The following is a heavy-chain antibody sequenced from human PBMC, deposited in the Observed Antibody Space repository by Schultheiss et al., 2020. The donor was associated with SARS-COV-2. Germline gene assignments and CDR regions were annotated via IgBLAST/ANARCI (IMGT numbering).Heavy chain of an antibody. Sequence: SETLSLTCTVSGGSISSGGYYWSWIRQHPGKGLEWIGHIYTSGSTNYNPSLKSRVTMSVDTSKNQFSLKLSSVTAADTAIYYCAGAATYNLNVWGQGTLVTVSS. D-gene: IGHD1-1*01. CDR2: IYTSGST. V-gene: IGHV4-61*08. CDR1: GGSISSGGYY. CDR3: AGAATYNLNV. J-gene: IGHJ4*02.